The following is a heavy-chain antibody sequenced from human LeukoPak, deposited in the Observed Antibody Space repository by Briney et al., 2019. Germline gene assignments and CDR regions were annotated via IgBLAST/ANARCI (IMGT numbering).Heavy chain of an antibody. CDR1: GFTFSSYW. D-gene: IGHD5-12*01. CDR3: ARGVATKLRVVSWFDP. Sequence: GGSLRLSCAASGFTFSSYWMSWVRQAPGKGLEWVANIKQDGSEKYYVDSVKGRFTISRDNAKNSLYLQMNSLRAEDTAVYYCARGVATKLRVVSWFDPWGQGTLVTVSS. CDR2: IKQDGSEK. V-gene: IGHV3-7*04. J-gene: IGHJ5*02.